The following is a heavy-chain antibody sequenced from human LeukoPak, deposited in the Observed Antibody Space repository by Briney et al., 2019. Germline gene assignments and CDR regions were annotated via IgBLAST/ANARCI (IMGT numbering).Heavy chain of an antibody. Sequence: LSLTCAVYGGSFSGYYWSWFRQAPGKGLEWVGFIRSKAYGGTTEYAASVKGRFTISRDDSKSIAYLQMNSLKTEDTAVYYCTRAFGLHWGQGTLVTVSS. CDR1: GGSFSGYY. D-gene: IGHD3-10*01. J-gene: IGHJ4*02. V-gene: IGHV3-49*03. CDR2: IRSKAYGGTT. CDR3: TRAFGLH.